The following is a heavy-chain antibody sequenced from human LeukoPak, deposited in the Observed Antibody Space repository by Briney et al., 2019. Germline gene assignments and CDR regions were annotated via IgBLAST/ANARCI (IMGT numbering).Heavy chain of an antibody. J-gene: IGHJ4*02. CDR2: IIPILGIA. Sequence: ASVKVSCKASGYTFTSYDINWVRQATGQGLEWMGRIIPILGIANYAQKFQGRVTITADKSTSTAYMELSSLRSEDTAVYYCARDRGRRYYDSSGYQPFDYWGQGTLVTVSS. D-gene: IGHD3-22*01. CDR1: GYTFTSYD. V-gene: IGHV1-69*04. CDR3: ARDRGRRYYDSSGYQPFDY.